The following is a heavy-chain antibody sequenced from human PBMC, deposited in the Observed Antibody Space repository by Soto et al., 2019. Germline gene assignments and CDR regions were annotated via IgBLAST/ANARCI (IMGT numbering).Heavy chain of an antibody. J-gene: IGHJ6*02. CDR2: IYQTGRT. Sequence: QLQLQESGSGLVQPSQTLSLTCTASGGSISTSDYSWTWIRQPPGGGLEWIGSIYQTGRTYVIPSLKSLVTMSLDKSKNQFSLNLTSVTAADTALYYCAREMTIFGVAPGGGVDVWGQGTTVTVSS. CDR3: AREMTIFGVAPGGGVDV. V-gene: IGHV4-30-2*01. CDR1: GGSISTSDYS. D-gene: IGHD3-3*01.